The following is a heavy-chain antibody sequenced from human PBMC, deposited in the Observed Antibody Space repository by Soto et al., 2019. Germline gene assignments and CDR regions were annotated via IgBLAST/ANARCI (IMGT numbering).Heavy chain of an antibody. CDR2: IKPNSGAA. J-gene: IGHJ3*02. V-gene: IGHV1-2*04. Sequence: AVKVSCKASGYTFTGYYIHWLLQAAGPGLQRLRWIKPNSGAAQCGRGFQGWVPMRRDTSTTTAYTELSRLRSDDTAVYDCASRPKGVGVPINTDDFDIWGQGTMVTVSS. CDR3: ASRPKGVGVPINTDDFDI. D-gene: IGHD1-26*01. CDR1: GYTFTGYY.